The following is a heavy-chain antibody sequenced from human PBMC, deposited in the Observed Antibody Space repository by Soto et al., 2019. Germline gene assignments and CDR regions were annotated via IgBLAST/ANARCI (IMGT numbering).Heavy chain of an antibody. CDR2: ITSSGSAI. CDR1: GFTFSSYS. D-gene: IGHD2-15*01. CDR3: ARDRDIVVVVAATHHYYYGMDV. V-gene: IGHV3-48*01. Sequence: PGGSLRLSCEASGFTFSSYSMNWVRQAPGKGLQWVSFITSSGSAIYYADSVKGRFTISRDNSKNTLYLQMNSLRAEDTAVYYCARDRDIVVVVAATHHYYYGMDVWGQGTTVTVSS. J-gene: IGHJ6*02.